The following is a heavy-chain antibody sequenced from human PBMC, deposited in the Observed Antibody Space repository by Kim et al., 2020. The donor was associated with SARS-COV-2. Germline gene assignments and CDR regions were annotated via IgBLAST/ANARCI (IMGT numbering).Heavy chain of an antibody. D-gene: IGHD3-3*01. CDR2: T. V-gene: IGHV3-23*01. J-gene: IGHJ4*02. CDR3: ASSDGGVFDY. Sequence: TYYTDSVKGRFTTSRDSSKNTLYLEMTSLRADDTAVYYCASSDGGVFDYWGQGTLVTVSS.